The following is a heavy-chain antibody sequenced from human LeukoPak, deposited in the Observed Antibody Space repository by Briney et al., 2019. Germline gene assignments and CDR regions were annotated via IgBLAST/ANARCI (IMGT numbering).Heavy chain of an antibody. Sequence: ASVKVSCTVSGSSLSELSLYWVRQAPGKGLEWMGGFDVIDSETFYAQKFQGRVTMTEDSSTDTAYMELRSLTSDDTALYYCAAGRPYSLLDYWGQGALVTVSS. CDR2: FDVIDSET. CDR1: GSSLSELS. V-gene: IGHV1-24*01. J-gene: IGHJ4*02. CDR3: AAGRPYSLLDY. D-gene: IGHD5-18*01.